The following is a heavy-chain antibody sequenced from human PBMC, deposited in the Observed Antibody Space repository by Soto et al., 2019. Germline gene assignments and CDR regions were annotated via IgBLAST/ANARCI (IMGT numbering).Heavy chain of an antibody. CDR1: NGSFSKYY. D-gene: IGHD3-10*01. J-gene: IGHJ4*02. V-gene: IGHV4-34*01. Sequence: QLQQWGAGLLKPSETLSLTCAVYNGSFSKYYWNWIRQAPGKGLEWIGEINQSGATNYNPSLKSRATITASTSQYLFILKLKSPAAADKACVYCAKGYFHASGRSVPNWGQGTLVTVSS. CDR3: AKGYFHASGRSVPN. CDR2: INQSGAT.